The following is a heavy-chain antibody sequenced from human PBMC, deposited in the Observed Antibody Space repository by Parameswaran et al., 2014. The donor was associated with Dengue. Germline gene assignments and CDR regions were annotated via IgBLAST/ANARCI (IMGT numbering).Heavy chain of an antibody. Sequence: PGASVKVSCKASGYTFTSYYMHWVRQAPGQGLEWMGIINPSGGSTSYAQKFQGRVTMTRDTSTSTVYMELSSLRSEDSAVYYCARDIPHLCSSTSCSVGPYAFDIWGQGTMVTVSS. D-gene: IGHD2-2*01. CDR1: GYTFTSYY. CDR2: INPSGGST. V-gene: IGHV1-46*01. CDR3: ARDIPHLCSSTSCSVGPYAFDI. J-gene: IGHJ3*02.